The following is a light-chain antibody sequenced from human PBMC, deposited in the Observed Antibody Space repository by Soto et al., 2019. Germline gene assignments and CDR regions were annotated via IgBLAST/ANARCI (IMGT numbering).Light chain of an antibody. V-gene: IGKV1-5*01. CDR1: QSASTW. J-gene: IGKJ4*02. CDR3: QQYNSYSLT. Sequence: GARVTITFPDSQSASTWLAWYQQKPGQAPKLLIYDASSLESGIPSRFSGSGAGTEFTLTISRLEPDDFATYYCQQYNSYSLTFGGGTKVDIK. CDR2: DAS.